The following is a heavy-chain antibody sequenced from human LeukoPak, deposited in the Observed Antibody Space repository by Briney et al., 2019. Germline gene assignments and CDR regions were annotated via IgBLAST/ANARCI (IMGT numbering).Heavy chain of an antibody. Sequence: GGSLRLSCAASGFTFSSYFMSWVRQAPGKGLEWVSSISSSSNYICYADSVKGRFTISRDNAKNSLYLQMNSLRAEDTAVYYCARGGSRVTTIHMFDYWGQGTLVTVSS. V-gene: IGHV3-21*01. CDR1: GFTFSSYF. J-gene: IGHJ4*02. CDR3: ARGGSRVTTIHMFDY. D-gene: IGHD5-12*01. CDR2: ISSSSNYI.